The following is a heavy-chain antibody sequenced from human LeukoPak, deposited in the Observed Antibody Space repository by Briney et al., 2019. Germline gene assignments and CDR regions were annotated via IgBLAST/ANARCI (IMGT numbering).Heavy chain of an antibody. J-gene: IGHJ4*02. CDR1: GFMFHDYA. CDR2: ISGDGGST. D-gene: IGHD5-18*01. V-gene: IGHV3-43*02. Sequence: GGSLGLSCAAPGFMFHDYAIHWVRQAPGKGLEWVSLISGDGGSTFYADSVKGRFTISRDNSKNSLYLQMNSLRTEDTALYYCAKDQIQLWSFDYWGQGTLVTVSS. CDR3: AKDQIQLWSFDY.